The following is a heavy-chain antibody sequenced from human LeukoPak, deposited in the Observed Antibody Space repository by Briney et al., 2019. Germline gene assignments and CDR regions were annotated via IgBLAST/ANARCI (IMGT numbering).Heavy chain of an antibody. V-gene: IGHV3-9*02. CDR2: MSWNGGSI. CDR3: AKVGTRGNYFDY. Sequence: GGSLRLSCAVSRLTSDDYAVRWVRHAPGEGLEWVSGMSWNGGSIGHADSVKGRFTISRDNAKNSLYLQMKSLRAEDTALYYCAKVGTRGNYFDYWGQGTLVTVSS. CDR1: RLTSDDYA. J-gene: IGHJ4*02. D-gene: IGHD3-16*01.